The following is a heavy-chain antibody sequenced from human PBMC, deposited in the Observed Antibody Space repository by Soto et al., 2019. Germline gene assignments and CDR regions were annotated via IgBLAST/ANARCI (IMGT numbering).Heavy chain of an antibody. CDR2: VDSGGSTT. J-gene: IGHJ4*02. V-gene: IGHV3-74*01. CDR1: GFTFSSYW. CDR3: VRSAFHNYYLDC. D-gene: IGHD2-21*01. Sequence: EVQLVESGGGLVQPGGSLRLSCAASGFTFSSYWIHWVRQAPGKGLVWVSRVDSGGSTTNYADSVKGRFTISRDNAKKTLYLKMNSLRDEYTAVYYCVRSAFHNYYLDCWGQGTLWTVCS.